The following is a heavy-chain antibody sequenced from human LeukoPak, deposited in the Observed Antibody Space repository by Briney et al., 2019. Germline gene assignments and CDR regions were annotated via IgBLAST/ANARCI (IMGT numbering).Heavy chain of an antibody. D-gene: IGHD3-22*01. V-gene: IGHV3-74*01. CDR3: ARRDYYDSSGYRVDF. J-gene: IGHJ4*02. CDR2: INSDGSST. Sequence: GGSLRLSCAASGFTFSSHWMHWVRHAPGKGLVWVSRINSDGSSTTYADSVKGRFTISRDNAKNTLYLQMNSLRAEDTAVYYCARRDYYDSSGYRVDFWGQGALVTISS. CDR1: GFTFSSHW.